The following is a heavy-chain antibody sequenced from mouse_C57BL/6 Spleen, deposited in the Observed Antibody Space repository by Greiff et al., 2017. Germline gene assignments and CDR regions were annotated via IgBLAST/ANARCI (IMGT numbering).Heavy chain of an antibody. CDR2: ISYDGSN. CDR1: GYSITSGYY. V-gene: IGHV3-6*01. J-gene: IGHJ2*01. D-gene: IGHD4-1*01. CDR3: ARESWGLDY. Sequence: DVKLQESGPGLVKPSQSLSLTCSVTGYSITSGYYWNWIRQFPGNKLEWMGYISYDGSNNYNPSLKNRISITRDTSKNQFFLKLNSVTTEDTATYYCARESWGLDYWGQGTTLTVSS.